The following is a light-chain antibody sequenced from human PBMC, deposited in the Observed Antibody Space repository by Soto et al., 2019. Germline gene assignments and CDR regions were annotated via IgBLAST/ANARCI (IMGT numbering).Light chain of an antibody. CDR3: QQGHSNPIT. CDR2: AAS. V-gene: IGKV1-39*01. Sequence: DIQMTQSPSSLSASXXDRVTITCRTSETISTYVNWYQKKPGKAPKXXIYAASSLQSGVPSRFSGSGAGTDFTLTISSLQPEDFATYYCQQGHSNPITLGQGTRLEIK. CDR1: ETISTY. J-gene: IGKJ5*01.